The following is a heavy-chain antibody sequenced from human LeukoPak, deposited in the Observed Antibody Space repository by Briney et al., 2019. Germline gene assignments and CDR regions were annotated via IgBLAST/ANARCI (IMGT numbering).Heavy chain of an antibody. CDR1: GGSIGSYY. CDR3: ARHTGVQLWNPNWFDP. D-gene: IGHD5-18*01. J-gene: IGHJ5*02. CDR2: FYYSGST. V-gene: IGHV4-59*08. Sequence: PSETLSLTCTVSGGSIGSYYWSWIRQPPGKGLEWIGFFYYSGSTNYNPSLKSRVTISVDTSKNQFSLKLTSVTAADTAVYYCARHTGVQLWNPNWFDPWGQGTLVTVSS.